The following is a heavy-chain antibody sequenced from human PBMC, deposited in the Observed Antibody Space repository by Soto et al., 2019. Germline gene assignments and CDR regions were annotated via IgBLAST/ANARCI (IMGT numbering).Heavy chain of an antibody. Sequence: HLQLQESGPGLVKPSETLSLTCTVSDDSITSGAYYWGLIRLPPGKGLEWIGTIQYRGSTYYNPSLKTRVTMSLDTSKSQYSLRLGSVTAADTAVDFCAGMFCVGDLLLDYWGPGTVVTVSS. CDR1: DDSITSGAYY. V-gene: IGHV4-39*01. J-gene: IGHJ4*02. CDR3: AGMFCVGDLLLDY. D-gene: IGHD3-10*01. CDR2: IQYRGST.